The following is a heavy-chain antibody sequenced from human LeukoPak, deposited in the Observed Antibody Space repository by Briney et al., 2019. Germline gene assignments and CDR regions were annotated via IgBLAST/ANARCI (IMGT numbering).Heavy chain of an antibody. CDR3: ARDSVVRGDYPDYYYYGMDV. J-gene: IGHJ6*02. V-gene: IGHV1-18*01. CDR1: GYTFTSYG. D-gene: IGHD3-10*01. Sequence: ASVKVSCKASGYTFTSYGISWVRQAPGQGLEWMGWISGYNGNTNYAQKLQGRVTMTTDTSTSTAYMELRSLRSDDTAVYYCARDSVVRGDYPDYYYYGMDVRGQGTTVTVSS. CDR2: ISGYNGNT.